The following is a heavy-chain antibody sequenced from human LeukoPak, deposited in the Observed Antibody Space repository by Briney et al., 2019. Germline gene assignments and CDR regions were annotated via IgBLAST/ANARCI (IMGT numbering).Heavy chain of an antibody. Sequence: GGSLRLSCAASGFTFSTYWMTWVRQAPGKGLEWVSSISSSSSYINYADSVRGRFTISRDNAKNSLFLQMDSLRGEDTAVYYCARDAESFNYYYYYMDVWGKGTTVTVSS. CDR1: GFTFSTYW. J-gene: IGHJ6*03. CDR2: ISSSSSYI. V-gene: IGHV3-21*01. CDR3: ARDAESFNYYYYYMDV.